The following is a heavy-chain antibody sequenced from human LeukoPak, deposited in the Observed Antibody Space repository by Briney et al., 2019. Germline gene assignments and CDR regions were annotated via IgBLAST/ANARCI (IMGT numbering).Heavy chain of an antibody. CDR3: ARSITIFGVVSEPLGFDP. CDR2: IIPIFGTA. Sequence: ASVKVSCKASGGTFSSYAISWVRQAPGQGLVWMGGIIPIFGTANYAQKFQGRVTITTDESTSTACMELSSLRSEDTAVYYCARSITIFGVVSEPLGFDPWGQGTLVTVSS. CDR1: GGTFSSYA. J-gene: IGHJ5*02. V-gene: IGHV1-69*05. D-gene: IGHD3-3*01.